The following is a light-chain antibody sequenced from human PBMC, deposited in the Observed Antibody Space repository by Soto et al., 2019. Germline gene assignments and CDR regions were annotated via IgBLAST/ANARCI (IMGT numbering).Light chain of an antibody. V-gene: IGLV2-14*01. CDR1: SSDVGGYNY. J-gene: IGLJ2*01. CDR2: EVS. Sequence: QSVLTQPASVSGSPGQSITISCTGTSSDVGGYNYVSWYQQHPGKAPKLIIYEVSHRPSGVSDRVSGSKSANTASLTISGLLAEDEADYYCSSYASTSTLVLFGGGTKVTVL. CDR3: SSYASTSTLVL.